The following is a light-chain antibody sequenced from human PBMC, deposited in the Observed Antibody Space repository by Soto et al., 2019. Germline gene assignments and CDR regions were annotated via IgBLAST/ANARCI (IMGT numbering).Light chain of an antibody. CDR3: QQYNNWPYT. V-gene: IGKV3-15*01. J-gene: IGKJ2*01. CDR1: QNVKSN. Sequence: VMTQSPATLSVSPGDRVTLSCRASQNVKSNLAWYQQKPGQAPRLLILGASTRATGIPARFSGSGSGTEFTLPISSLQYEDSAVYFCQQYNNWPYTFGQGTKLEIK. CDR2: GAS.